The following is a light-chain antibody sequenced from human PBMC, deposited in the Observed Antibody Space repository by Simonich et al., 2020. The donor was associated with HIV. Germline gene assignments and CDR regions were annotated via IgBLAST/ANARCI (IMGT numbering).Light chain of an antibody. CDR3: CSYAGSSTSRV. CDR1: SSDVGSYNL. CDR2: EGR. V-gene: IGLV2-23*01. Sequence: QSALTQPASVSGSPGQSITISCTGTSSDVGSYNLVSWSQQHPGKAPKLMIYEGRKRPSGVSNRCSGAKSGNTASLTISGLQAEDEADYYCCSYAGSSTSRVFGGGTKLTVL. J-gene: IGLJ3*02.